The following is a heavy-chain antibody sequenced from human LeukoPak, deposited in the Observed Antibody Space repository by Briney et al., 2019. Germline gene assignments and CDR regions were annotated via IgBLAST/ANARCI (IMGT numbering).Heavy chain of an antibody. CDR2: ISSDSLYI. V-gene: IGHV3-21*04. J-gene: IGHJ4*02. Sequence: GGSLRLSCAASGFTFSSHIMNWVRQAPGKGLEWVSSISSDSLYIYYADSVKGRFTISRDNAKNSLYLQMNSLRAEDTALYYCARDPEYGDLAYFDYWGQGTLATVSS. CDR3: ARDPEYGDLAYFDY. CDR1: GFTFSSHI. D-gene: IGHD4-17*01.